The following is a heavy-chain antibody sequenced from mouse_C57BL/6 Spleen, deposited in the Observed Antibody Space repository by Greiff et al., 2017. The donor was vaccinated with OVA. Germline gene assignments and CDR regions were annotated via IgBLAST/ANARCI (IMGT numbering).Heavy chain of an antibody. Sequence: QVQLQQPGAELVKPGASVKLSCKASGYTFTSYWMQWVKQRPGQGLEWIGEIDPSDSYTNYNQKFKGKATLTVDTASSTAYMQLSSLTSEGSAVYYCARGHLGLSDAVDYWGQGTSVTVSS. CDR2: IDPSDSYT. D-gene: IGHD3-1*01. V-gene: IGHV1-50*01. CDR3: ARGHLGLSDAVDY. J-gene: IGHJ4*01. CDR1: GYTFTSYW.